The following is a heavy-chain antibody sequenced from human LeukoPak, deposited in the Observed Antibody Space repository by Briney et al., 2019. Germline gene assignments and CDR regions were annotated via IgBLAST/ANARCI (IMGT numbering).Heavy chain of an antibody. CDR1: GFTFSSYS. J-gene: IGHJ4*02. CDR2: ISSSSSYI. CDR3: ARVFRQQLVHPPLYYFDY. D-gene: IGHD6-13*01. V-gene: IGHV3-21*01. Sequence: GGSLRLSCAASGFTFSSYSMNWVRQAPGKGLEWVSSISSSSSYIYYADSVKGRFTISRDNAKNSLYLQMNSLRAEDTAVYYCARVFRQQLVHPPLYYFDYWGQGTRVTVSS.